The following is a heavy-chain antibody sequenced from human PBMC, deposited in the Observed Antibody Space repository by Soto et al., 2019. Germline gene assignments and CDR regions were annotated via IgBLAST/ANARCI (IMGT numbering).Heavy chain of an antibody. CDR3: ARGPSSDSGIYYYYGMDV. Sequence: PSETLSLTCTVSGGSISSSSYYWGWIRQPPGKGLEWIGSIYYSGSTYYNPSLKSRVTISVDTSKNQFSLKLSSVTAADTAVYYCARGPSSDSGIYYYYGMDVWGQGTTATVSS. J-gene: IGHJ6*02. D-gene: IGHD3-10*01. V-gene: IGHV4-39*01. CDR1: GGSISSSSYY. CDR2: IYYSGST.